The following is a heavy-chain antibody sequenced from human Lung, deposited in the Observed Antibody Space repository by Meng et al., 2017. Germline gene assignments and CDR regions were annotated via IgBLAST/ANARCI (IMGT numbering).Heavy chain of an antibody. V-gene: IGHV3-15*01. Sequence: EVQLVEPGGGFLKPGGSLRLSCAASGFTFSNAWMTWVRQAPGKGLEWIGRMKSNVDGGTVDYAAAVKGRFFISRDDSENTFYLQMNSLKTEDTAVYYCSGHVDYWGHGTLVTVSS. J-gene: IGHJ4*01. CDR2: MKSNVDGGTV. CDR1: GFTFSNAW. CDR3: SGHVDY.